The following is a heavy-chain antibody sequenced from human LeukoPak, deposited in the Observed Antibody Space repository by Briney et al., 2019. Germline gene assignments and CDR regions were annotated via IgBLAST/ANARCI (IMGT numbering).Heavy chain of an antibody. CDR3: AREYDSSGYYYGWFDP. Sequence: ASVKVSCKASGYTFTGYYMHWVRQAPGQGLEWMGWINPNSGGTNYAQKFQGRVTMTRDTSISTAYMGLSRLRSDDTAVYYCAREYDSSGYYYGWFDPWGQGTLVTVSS. J-gene: IGHJ5*02. CDR1: GYTFTGYY. D-gene: IGHD3-22*01. V-gene: IGHV1-2*02. CDR2: INPNSGGT.